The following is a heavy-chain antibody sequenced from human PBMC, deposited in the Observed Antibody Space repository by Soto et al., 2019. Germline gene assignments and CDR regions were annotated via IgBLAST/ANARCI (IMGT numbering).Heavy chain of an antibody. CDR3: ARDRQPSSYIGLDV. Sequence: GSLRLSCEASGFTFSAHYMSWVRQAPGKGLEWVSHISGSGDTIYYADSVKGRFTISRDNAKNSLYLQMNSLRAEDTAVYYCARDRQPSSYIGLDVWGQGTTVTVSS. D-gene: IGHD4-4*01. V-gene: IGHV3-11*01. CDR2: ISGSGDTI. J-gene: IGHJ6*02. CDR1: GFTFSAHY.